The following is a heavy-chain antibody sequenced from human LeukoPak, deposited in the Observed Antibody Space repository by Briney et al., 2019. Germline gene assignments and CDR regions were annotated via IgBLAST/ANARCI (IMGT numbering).Heavy chain of an antibody. D-gene: IGHD6-19*01. J-gene: IGHJ4*02. CDR1: GYTLTELS. CDR2: IIPILGIA. V-gene: IGHV1-69*04. CDR3: ARDEVSISSGWFDY. Sequence: ASVKVSCKVSGYTLTELSMHWVRQAPGQGLEWMGRIIPILGIANYAQKFQGRVTITADKSTSTAYMELSSLRSEDTAVYYCARDEVSISSGWFDYWGQGTLVTVSS.